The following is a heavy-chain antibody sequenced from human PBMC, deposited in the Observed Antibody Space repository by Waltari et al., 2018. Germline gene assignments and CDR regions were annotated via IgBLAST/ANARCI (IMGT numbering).Heavy chain of an antibody. Sequence: QVQLQESGPGLVKPSQTLSLTCTVSGGSISSGSYYWSWIRQPAGKGWEWIGRIYTSGSTNYNPSLKSRVTISVDTSKNQFSLKLSSVTAADTAVYYCARKRVVVTHRNWYFDLWGRGTLVTVSS. CDR1: GGSISSGSYY. CDR3: ARKRVVVTHRNWYFDL. CDR2: IYTSGST. V-gene: IGHV4-61*02. J-gene: IGHJ2*01. D-gene: IGHD3-22*01.